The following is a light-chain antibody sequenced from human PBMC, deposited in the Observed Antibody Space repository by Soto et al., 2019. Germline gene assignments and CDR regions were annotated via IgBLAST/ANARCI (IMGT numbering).Light chain of an antibody. J-gene: IGKJ1*01. CDR2: DVS. Sequence: DIQMTQSPSTLSASVGDRITITCRASQSIDTGLAWFQQKPGKAPKLLIYDVSSLAGGVPSMFSSSRSGTEFTLSISSLQPDDFATYYCQHYNTYPRTFGQGTKVEIK. CDR1: QSIDTG. V-gene: IGKV1-5*01. CDR3: QHYNTYPRT.